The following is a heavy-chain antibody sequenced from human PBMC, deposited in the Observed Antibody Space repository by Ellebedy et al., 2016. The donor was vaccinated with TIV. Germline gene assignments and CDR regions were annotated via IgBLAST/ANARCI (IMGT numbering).Heavy chain of an antibody. J-gene: IGHJ4*02. V-gene: IGHV3-74*01. CDR2: INSDGSST. Sequence: GESLKISCAASGFTFSSYWMHWVRQAPGKGLVWVSRINSDGSSTSYADSVKGRFTISRDNAKNTLYLQMNSLRAEDTAVYYCASLYYDFWSGYYTTAFDDWGQGTLVTVSS. CDR1: GFTFSSYW. CDR3: ASLYYDFWSGYYTTAFDD. D-gene: IGHD3-3*01.